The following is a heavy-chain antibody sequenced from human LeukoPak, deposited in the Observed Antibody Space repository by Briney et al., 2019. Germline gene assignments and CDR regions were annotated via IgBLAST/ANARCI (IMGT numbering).Heavy chain of an antibody. CDR1: GFTFSNYW. J-gene: IGHJ3*02. Sequence: QPGGSLRLSCAASGFTFSNYWMSWVRQAPGKGLEWVANIKHDGSEEYYVDSVKGRFTISRDNVKKSLNLQMNSVRVEDTAIYYCARVTVTRVFDIWGHGTMATVSS. V-gene: IGHV3-7*04. D-gene: IGHD4-17*01. CDR2: IKHDGSEE. CDR3: ARVTVTRVFDI.